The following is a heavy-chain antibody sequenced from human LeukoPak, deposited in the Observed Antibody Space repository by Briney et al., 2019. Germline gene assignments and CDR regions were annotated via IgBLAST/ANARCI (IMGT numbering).Heavy chain of an antibody. Sequence: SETLSLTCTVSGGSISSYYWSWIRQPPGKGLEWIGYIYYSGRTHYNPSLKSRVTISVDTSKNQFSLKLSSVTAADTALYYCARHNPDSHCYDSSGYFDYWGQGTLVTVSS. D-gene: IGHD3-22*01. CDR3: ARHNPDSHCYDSSGYFDY. V-gene: IGHV4-59*08. J-gene: IGHJ4*02. CDR1: GGSISSYY. CDR2: IYYSGRT.